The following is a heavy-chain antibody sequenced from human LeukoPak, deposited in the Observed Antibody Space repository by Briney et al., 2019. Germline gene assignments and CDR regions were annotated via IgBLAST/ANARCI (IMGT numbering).Heavy chain of an antibody. CDR1: GFTFSSYG. V-gene: IGHV3-30*02. CDR3: AEAAIVVVPAAYDY. D-gene: IGHD2-2*01. Sequence: PGGSLRLSCAASGFTFSSYGMHWVRQAPGKGLEWVAFIRYDGSNKYYADSVKGRFTISRDNSKNTLYLQMNSLRAEDTAVYYCAEAAIVVVPAAYDYWGQGTLVTVSS. J-gene: IGHJ4*02. CDR2: IRYDGSNK.